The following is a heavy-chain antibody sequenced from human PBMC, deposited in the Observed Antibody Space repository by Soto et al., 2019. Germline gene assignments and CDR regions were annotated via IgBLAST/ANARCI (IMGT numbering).Heavy chain of an antibody. CDR1: GFTFNVYG. Sequence: GGSLRLSCAASGFTFNVYGMHWVRQAPDKGLEWVALISYDGSNQYYADSVKGRFTISRDNSKNTLFLQMNSLRADDTAVYYCAKDQASGQGSFDSWGQGTLVTVSS. CDR2: ISYDGSNQ. CDR3: AKDQASGQGSFDS. V-gene: IGHV3-30*18. J-gene: IGHJ4*02.